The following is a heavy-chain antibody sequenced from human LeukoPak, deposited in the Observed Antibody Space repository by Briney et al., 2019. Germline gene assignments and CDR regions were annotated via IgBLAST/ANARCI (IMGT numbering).Heavy chain of an antibody. CDR2: FDPEDGET. Sequence: VASVKVSCKVSGYTLTELSMHWVRQAPGKGLEWMGGFDPEDGETINPQKFQGRVTMTEDTSTDTAYMELSSLRSEDTAVYYCATPSGSYAGDAFDIWGQGTMVTVSS. CDR1: GYTLTELS. J-gene: IGHJ3*02. D-gene: IGHD1-26*01. CDR3: ATPSGSYAGDAFDI. V-gene: IGHV1-24*01.